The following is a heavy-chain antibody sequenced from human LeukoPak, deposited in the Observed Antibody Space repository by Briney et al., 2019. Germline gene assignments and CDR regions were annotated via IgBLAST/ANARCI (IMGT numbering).Heavy chain of an antibody. CDR1: GYSFTSYW. D-gene: IGHD3-22*01. CDR2: IYPGDSDT. J-gene: IGHJ4*02. V-gene: IGHV5-51*01. CDR3: ARHGSRRNYYDSSGYYYY. Sequence: GESLKISCKGSGYSFTSYWIGWVRQMPGEGLKWMGIIYPGDSDTRYSPSFQGQVTISADKSISTAYLQWSSLKASDTAMYYCARHGSRRNYYDSSGYYYYWGQGTLVTVSS.